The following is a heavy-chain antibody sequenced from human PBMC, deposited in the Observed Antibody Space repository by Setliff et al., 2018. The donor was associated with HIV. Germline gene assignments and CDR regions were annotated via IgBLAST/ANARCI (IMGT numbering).Heavy chain of an antibody. V-gene: IGHV4-39*07. CDR1: GGSISSYF. CDR2: IYFSGSV. CDR3: ARVSSVIELQGGDYFDS. D-gene: IGHD1-7*01. Sequence: NPSETLSLTCTVSGGSISSYFWGWIRQSPGKGLEWIGSIYFSGSVFYNPSLNSRVIISIDTSRNQFSLKLSSVTGADTAVYYCARVSSVIELQGGDYFDSWGQGLLVTVS. J-gene: IGHJ4*02.